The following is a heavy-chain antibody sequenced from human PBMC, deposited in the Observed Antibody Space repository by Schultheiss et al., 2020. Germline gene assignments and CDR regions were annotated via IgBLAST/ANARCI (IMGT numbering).Heavy chain of an antibody. D-gene: IGHD3-22*01. CDR3: ARRYDSSGYYYVSTDAFDI. V-gene: IGHV4-38-2*02. CDR1: GYSISSGYY. J-gene: IGHJ3*02. Sequence: SETLSLTCTVSGYSISSGYYWGWIRQPPGKGLEWIGYIYYSGSTNYNPSLKSRVTISVDTSKNQFSLKLSSVTAADTAVYYCARRYDSSGYYYVSTDAFDIWGQGTMVTVSS. CDR2: IYYSGST.